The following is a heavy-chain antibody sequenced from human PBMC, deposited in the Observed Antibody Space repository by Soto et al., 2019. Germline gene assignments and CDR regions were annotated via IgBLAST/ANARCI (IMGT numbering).Heavy chain of an antibody. V-gene: IGHV4-39*02. CDR3: ARDAGTWRYFDY. CDR1: GGSISSSSYY. Sequence: QLQLQESGPGLVKPSETLSLTCTVSGGSISSSSYYWGWIRQPPGKGLEWIGSIYYSGSTYYNPSLKSRVTISVDTSKNQFSLKLSSVTAADTAVYYCARDAGTWRYFDYWGQGTLVTVSS. J-gene: IGHJ4*02. D-gene: IGHD1-1*01. CDR2: IYYSGST.